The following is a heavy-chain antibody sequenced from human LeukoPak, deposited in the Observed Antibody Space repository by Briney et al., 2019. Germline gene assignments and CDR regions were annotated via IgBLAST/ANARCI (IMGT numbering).Heavy chain of an antibody. Sequence: TGGSLRLSCAASGFTFSDYYMSWIRQAPGKGLEWVSAISGSGGSTYYADSVKGRFTISRDNSKNTLYLQMNSLRAEDTAVYYCARGGNDYVWGSYPGEYWGQGTLVTVSS. V-gene: IGHV3-23*01. CDR1: GFTFSDYY. D-gene: IGHD3-16*02. CDR2: ISGSGGST. J-gene: IGHJ4*02. CDR3: ARGGNDYVWGSYPGEY.